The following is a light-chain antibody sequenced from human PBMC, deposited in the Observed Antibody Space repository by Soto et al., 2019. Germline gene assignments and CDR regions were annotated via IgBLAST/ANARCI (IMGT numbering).Light chain of an antibody. J-gene: IGKJ1*01. CDR2: DAS. CDR3: QQYNNWWT. CDR1: QSINRH. V-gene: IGKV3-15*01. Sequence: EIVLTQSPATRSLSPGERATLSCRASQSINRHLAWYRQKPGQAPRLLIYDASNRATGIPARFSGSGSGTEFTLTISSLQSEDFAVYYCQQYNNWWTFGQGTKVDIK.